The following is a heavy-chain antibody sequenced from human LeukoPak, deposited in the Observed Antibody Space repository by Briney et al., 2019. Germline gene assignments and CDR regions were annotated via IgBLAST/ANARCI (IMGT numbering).Heavy chain of an antibody. CDR2: INPNSGGT. Sequence: ASVKVSCKASGYIFTGCYVHWVRQAPGQGLEWMGRINPNSGGTNYAQKFQGRVTMTRDTSISTAYMELSSLKSDDTAVYYCTREEGGGSGSFDYWGQGTLVTVSS. V-gene: IGHV1-2*06. CDR3: TREEGGGSGSFDY. D-gene: IGHD6-19*01. CDR1: GYIFTGCY. J-gene: IGHJ4*02.